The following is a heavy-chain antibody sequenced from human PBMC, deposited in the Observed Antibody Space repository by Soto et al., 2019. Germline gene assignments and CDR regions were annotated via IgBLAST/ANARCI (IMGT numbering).Heavy chain of an antibody. Sequence: QVQLQESGPGLVKPSQTLSLTCTVSGGSISSGGYYWSWIRQHPGKGLEWIGYIYYSGSTYYNPSHKSRGTISVDTSNDQFSLKLSSVTAADTAVYYCAASCVGCGGFNYYGMDVWGQGTTVTVSS. V-gene: IGHV4-31*03. CDR1: GGSISSGGYY. CDR2: IYYSGST. J-gene: IGHJ6*02. CDR3: AASCVGCGGFNYYGMDV. D-gene: IGHD2-21*01.